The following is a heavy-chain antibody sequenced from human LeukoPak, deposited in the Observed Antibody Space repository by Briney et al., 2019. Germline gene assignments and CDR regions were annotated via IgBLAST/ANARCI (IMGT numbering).Heavy chain of an antibody. Sequence: GGSLRLSCVASGFIFSSYWMSWVRQAPGKGLEWVANIGRDGSEIKYVDSVKGRFSISRDNAKNSLDPQINSLRAEDSAVYYCARQYSGSLLFFDPWGLGTLVTVSS. CDR2: IGRDGSEI. D-gene: IGHD1-26*01. CDR3: ARQYSGSLLFFDP. J-gene: IGHJ5*02. V-gene: IGHV3-7*01. CDR1: GFIFSSYW.